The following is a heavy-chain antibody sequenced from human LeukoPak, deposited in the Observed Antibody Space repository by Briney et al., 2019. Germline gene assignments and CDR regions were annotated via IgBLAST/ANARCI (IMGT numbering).Heavy chain of an antibody. CDR3: TRSSTTWYSYYCYYGMDV. J-gene: IGHJ6*02. CDR1: GFTFGDYV. Sequence: HPGGSLRLSCIASGFTFGDYVITWVRQAPGEGLEWVGFIRSKAYGGTTEYAASVKGRFTISRDDSKSIAYLQMNSLKTEDTAVYYCTRSSTTWYSYYCYYGMDVWGQGTTVTVSS. V-gene: IGHV3-49*04. CDR2: IRSKAYGGTT. D-gene: IGHD6-13*01.